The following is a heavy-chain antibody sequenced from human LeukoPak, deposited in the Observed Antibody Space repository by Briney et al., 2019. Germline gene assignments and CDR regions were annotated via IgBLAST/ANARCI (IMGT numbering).Heavy chain of an antibody. V-gene: IGHV3-9*01. CDR1: GFTFDDYA. CDR2: ISWNSGSI. Sequence: GGSLRLSCAASGFTFDDYAMHWVRQAPGKGLEWVSGISWNSGSIGYADSVKGRFTISRDNAKNSLYLQMNSLRAEDTALYYCAKDKATVTEDYYYYGMDVWGQGTTVTVSS. CDR3: AKDKATVTEDYYYYGMDV. J-gene: IGHJ6*02. D-gene: IGHD4-17*01.